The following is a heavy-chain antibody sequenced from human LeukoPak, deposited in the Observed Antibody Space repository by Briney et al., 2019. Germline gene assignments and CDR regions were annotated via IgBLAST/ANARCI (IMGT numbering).Heavy chain of an antibody. CDR2: IIPIIGIA. D-gene: IGHD3-10*01. V-gene: IGHV1-69*04. CDR3: ARDPLYYGSGSYYNRYFDY. Sequence: GASVKVSCKASGGTFSSYAISWVRQAPGQGLEWMGRIIPIIGIANYAQKFQGRVTITADKSTSTAYMELSSLRSEDTAVYYCARDPLYYGSGSYYNRYFDYWGRGTLVTVSS. J-gene: IGHJ4*02. CDR1: GGTFSSYA.